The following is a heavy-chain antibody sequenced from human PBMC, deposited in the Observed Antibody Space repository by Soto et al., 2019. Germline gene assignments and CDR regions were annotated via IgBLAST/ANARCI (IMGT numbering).Heavy chain of an antibody. CDR1: GFTFSSYA. CDR2: ISGSGGST. Sequence: GGSLRLSCAASGFTFSSYAMSWVRQAPGKGLEWVSAISGSGGSTYYADSVKGRFTIPRDNSKNTLYLQMNSLRAEDTAVYYCAKPSKPRGSGSFDYWGQGTLVTVSS. CDR3: AKPSKPRGSGSFDY. J-gene: IGHJ4*02. V-gene: IGHV3-23*01. D-gene: IGHD3-10*01.